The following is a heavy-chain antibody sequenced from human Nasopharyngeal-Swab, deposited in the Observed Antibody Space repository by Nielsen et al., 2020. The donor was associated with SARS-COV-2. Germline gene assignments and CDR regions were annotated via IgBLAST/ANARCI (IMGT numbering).Heavy chain of an antibody. D-gene: IGHD2-2*01. J-gene: IGHJ4*02. Sequence: WIRQPPGKGLEWVAVISYDGSNKYYADSVKGRFTISRDNSKNTLYLQMNSLRAEDTAVYYCAKDCSSTSSGIKIDYWGQGTLVTVSS. V-gene: IGHV3-30*18. CDR2: ISYDGSNK. CDR3: AKDCSSTSSGIKIDY.